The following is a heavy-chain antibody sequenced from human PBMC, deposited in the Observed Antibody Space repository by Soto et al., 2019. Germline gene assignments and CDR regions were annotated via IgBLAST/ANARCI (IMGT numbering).Heavy chain of an antibody. J-gene: IGHJ5*02. V-gene: IGHV3-23*01. CDR1: GFIFNNYA. D-gene: IGHD5-18*01. CDR2: ISNSGGNS. Sequence: GGSLRLSCAASGFIFNNYAMSWVRQAPGKGLEWVSIISNSGGNSYYSDSVKGRFTVSRDNSKNTLFLQMNNLRAGDTAVYYCAKARGGYSYGVDNWFDPWGQGTLVTVSS. CDR3: AKARGGYSYGVDNWFDP.